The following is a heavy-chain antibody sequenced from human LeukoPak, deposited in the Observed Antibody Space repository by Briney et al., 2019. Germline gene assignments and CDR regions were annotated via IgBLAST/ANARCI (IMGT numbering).Heavy chain of an antibody. V-gene: IGHV1-3*01. D-gene: IGHD3-10*01. CDR1: GYTFTSYA. CDR3: ARVSWTMVRGVIMGFDY. CDR2: INAGNGNT. Sequence: GASVKVSCKASGYTFTSYAMHWVRQAPGQRLEWMGWINAGNGNTKYSQKFQGRVTITRDTSASTAYMELSSLRSEDTAVYYCARVSWTMVRGVIMGFDYWGQGTLVTVSS. J-gene: IGHJ4*02.